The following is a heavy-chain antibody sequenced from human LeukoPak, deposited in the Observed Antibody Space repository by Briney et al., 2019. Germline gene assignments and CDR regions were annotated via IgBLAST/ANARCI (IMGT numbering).Heavy chain of an antibody. CDR2: IYQSGST. CDR1: GYSISSGYY. V-gene: IGHV4-38-2*01. CDR3: GRVIYCSGGSCYDGAWFDP. Sequence: PSETLSLTCAVSGYSISSGYYWGWIRQPPGKGREWIGSIYQSGSTYYNPSLKSRVTISVDTSKNQFSLKLISVTAADTAVYYCGRVIYCSGGSCYDGAWFDPWGQGTLVTVSS. D-gene: IGHD2-15*01. J-gene: IGHJ5*02.